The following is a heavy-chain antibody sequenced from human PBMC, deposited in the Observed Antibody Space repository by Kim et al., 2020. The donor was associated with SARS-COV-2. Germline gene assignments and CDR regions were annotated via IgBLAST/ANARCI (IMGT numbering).Heavy chain of an antibody. V-gene: IGHV4-59*13. Sequence: SETLSLTCTVSGGSISSYYWSWIRQPPGKGLEWIGYIYYSGSTNYNPSLKSRVTISVDTSKNQFSLKLSSVTAADTAVYYCARDSRDGYNPSFDYWGQGTLVTVSS. CDR2: IYYSGST. CDR3: ARDSRDGYNPSFDY. CDR1: GGSISSYY. D-gene: IGHD5-12*01. J-gene: IGHJ4*02.